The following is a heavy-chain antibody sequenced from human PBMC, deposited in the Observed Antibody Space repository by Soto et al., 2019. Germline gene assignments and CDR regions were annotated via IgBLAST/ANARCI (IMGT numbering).Heavy chain of an antibody. CDR2: IYYSGST. V-gene: IGHV4-59*01. Sequence: SETLSLTCTVSGGSISSYYWSWIRQPPGKGLEWIGYIYYSGSTNYNPSLKSRVTISVDTSKNQFSLKLSSVTAADTAVYYCARVGRDWELHHYFDYWGQGTLVTVSS. D-gene: IGHD1-26*01. J-gene: IGHJ4*02. CDR3: ARVGRDWELHHYFDY. CDR1: GGSISSYY.